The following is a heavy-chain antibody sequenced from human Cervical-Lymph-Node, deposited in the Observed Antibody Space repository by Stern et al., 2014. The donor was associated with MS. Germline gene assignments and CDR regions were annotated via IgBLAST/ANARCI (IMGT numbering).Heavy chain of an antibody. J-gene: IGHJ6*02. V-gene: IGHV1-8*01. CDR3: RSGGTYYYHGMDV. D-gene: IGHD2-15*01. CDR1: GYTFNLYD. Sequence: QDQLVQSGAEVKKPGASVKVSCKASGYTFNLYDINWVRQATGKGLEWMGLRIPNRGNTGYTPKFQVRVTMTRNPSISTAYMELSSLRSEDPAVYFCRSGGTYYYHGMDVWGQGPTFPVSS. CDR2: RIPNRGNT.